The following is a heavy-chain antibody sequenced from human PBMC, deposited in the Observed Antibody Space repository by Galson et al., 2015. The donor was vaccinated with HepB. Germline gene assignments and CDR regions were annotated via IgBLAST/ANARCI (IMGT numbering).Heavy chain of an antibody. CDR1: GFTFSSYC. CDR3: ATYSSGWYVDGAFDI. D-gene: IGHD6-19*01. CDR2: IKQDGSEK. J-gene: IGHJ3*02. Sequence: SLRLSCAASGFTFSSYCMSWVRQAPGKGLEWVANIKQDGSEKYYVDSVKGRFTISRDNAKNSLYLQMNSLRAGDTAVYYCATYSSGWYVDGAFDIWGQGTMVTVSS. V-gene: IGHV3-7*01.